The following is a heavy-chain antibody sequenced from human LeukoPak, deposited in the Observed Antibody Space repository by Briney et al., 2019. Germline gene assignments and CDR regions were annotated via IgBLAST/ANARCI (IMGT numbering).Heavy chain of an antibody. CDR1: GFTVSNNY. Sequence: GGSLRLSCAASGFTVSNNYMSWVRQAPGEGLEWVSVIYSGGNTYLTDSVKGRFTISRDSSKSTLYLQMNSLRAEDTAVYYCATMGTSGWSFDSWGQGTLVTVSS. J-gene: IGHJ4*02. CDR2: IYSGGNT. CDR3: ATMGTSGWSFDS. D-gene: IGHD6-19*01. V-gene: IGHV3-53*01.